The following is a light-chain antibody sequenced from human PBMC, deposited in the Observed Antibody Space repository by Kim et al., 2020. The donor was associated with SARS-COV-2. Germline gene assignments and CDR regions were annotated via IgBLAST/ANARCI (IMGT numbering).Light chain of an antibody. V-gene: IGLV2-11*03. CDR1: SMDVDGYNF. J-gene: IGLJ2*01. Sequence: QYITISVTGSSMDVDGYNFVSWFQLFPGKAPRLLLYDVTKRPSGVPDLFSGSKSGNTASLTISGLQADDESDYFCCSYTMTSSRVFGEGTQLTVL. CDR2: DVT. CDR3: CSYTMTSSRV.